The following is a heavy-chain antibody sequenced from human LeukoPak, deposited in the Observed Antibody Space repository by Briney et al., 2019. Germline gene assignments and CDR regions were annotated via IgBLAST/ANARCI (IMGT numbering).Heavy chain of an antibody. D-gene: IGHD3-3*01. CDR1: GYSFTSYW. Sequence: GESLKISCKGSGYSFTSYWISWVRQMPGKGLEWMGIIYPGDSDTRYSPSFQGQVTISADKSISTAYLQWSSLKAPDTAMYYCARNDFWSGYYSYNWFDPWGQGTLVTVSS. J-gene: IGHJ5*02. V-gene: IGHV5-51*01. CDR2: IYPGDSDT. CDR3: ARNDFWSGYYSYNWFDP.